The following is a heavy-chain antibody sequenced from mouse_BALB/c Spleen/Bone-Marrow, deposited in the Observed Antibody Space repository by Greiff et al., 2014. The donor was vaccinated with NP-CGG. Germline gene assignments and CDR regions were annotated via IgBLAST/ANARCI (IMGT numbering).Heavy chain of an antibody. CDR1: GYTFTSSW. Sequence: QVQLQQSGSVLVRPGASVKLSCKASGYTFTSSWMHWAKRRPGQGLEWIGDIHPNSGNTNYNEKFRGKATLTVDTSSNTAYVDLSSLTSEDSAVYYCARSYRFWYFDVWGAGTTVTVSS. D-gene: IGHD2-14*01. V-gene: IGHV1S130*01. CDR2: IHPNSGNT. J-gene: IGHJ1*01. CDR3: ARSYRFWYFDV.